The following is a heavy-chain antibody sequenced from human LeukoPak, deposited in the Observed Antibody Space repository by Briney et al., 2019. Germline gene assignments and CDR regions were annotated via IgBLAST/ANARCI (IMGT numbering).Heavy chain of an antibody. J-gene: IGHJ2*01. CDR3: AKYCGGDCRHWYLDL. Sequence: GGSLRLSCAVSGFTFSSYDMNWVRQAPGKGLEWVSVISGSGDSTYYGDSVKGRFTISRDNSKNTMYLQMNSLRAEDTAVYYCAKYCGGDCRHWYLDLWGRGTLVTVSS. CDR1: GFTFSSYD. D-gene: IGHD2-21*02. CDR2: ISGSGDST. V-gene: IGHV3-23*01.